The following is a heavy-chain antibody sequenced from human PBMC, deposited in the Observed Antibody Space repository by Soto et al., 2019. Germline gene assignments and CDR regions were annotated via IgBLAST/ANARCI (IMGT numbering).Heavy chain of an antibody. CDR3: AKNPPGCSGGSCYSWYFDY. V-gene: IGHV3-9*01. D-gene: IGHD2-15*01. CDR2: ISWNSGSI. CDR1: GFTFDDYV. Sequence: EVQLVESGGGLVQPGRSPRLSCAASGFTFDDYVMHWVRQAPGKGLEWVSGISWNSGSIGYADSVKGRFTISRDNAKNSLYLQMNSLRAEDTALYYCAKNPPGCSGGSCYSWYFDYWGQGTLVTVSS. J-gene: IGHJ4*02.